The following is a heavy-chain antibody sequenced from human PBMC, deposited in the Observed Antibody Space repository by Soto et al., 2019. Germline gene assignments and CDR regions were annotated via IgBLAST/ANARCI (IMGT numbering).Heavy chain of an antibody. D-gene: IGHD3-16*01. J-gene: IGHJ6*02. CDR2: IYHSGST. V-gene: IGHV4-30-2*01. CDR1: GGSISSGGYS. Sequence: PSETLSLTCAVSGGSISSGGYSWSWIRQPPGKGLEWIGYIYHSGSTYYNPSLKSRVTISVDRSKNQFSLKLSSVTAADTAVYYCGAFGVFGYYYYGMDVWGQGTTVTVAS. CDR3: GAFGVFGYYYYGMDV.